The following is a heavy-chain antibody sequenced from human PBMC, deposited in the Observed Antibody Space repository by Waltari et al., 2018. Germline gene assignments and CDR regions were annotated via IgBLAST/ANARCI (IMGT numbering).Heavy chain of an antibody. J-gene: IGHJ5*02. Sequence: QVQLQESGPGLVKPSETLSLTCTVSGGSISSHYWSWIRQPPGKGLEWIGYIYYSGSTNYNPSLKSRVTISVDTSKNQFSLKLSSVTAADTAVYYCAGAPPGLGYSSSSVWFDPWGQGTLVTVSS. D-gene: IGHD6-6*01. CDR2: IYYSGST. CDR3: AGAPPGLGYSSSSVWFDP. CDR1: GGSISSHY. V-gene: IGHV4-59*11.